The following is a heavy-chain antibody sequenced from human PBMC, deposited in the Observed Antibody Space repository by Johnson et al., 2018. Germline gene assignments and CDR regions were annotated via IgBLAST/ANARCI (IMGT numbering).Heavy chain of an antibody. V-gene: IGHV1-69*12. CDR3: ANVDCSTQSCHPHYGLDV. CDR1: GGTFSSYA. J-gene: IGHJ6*02. CDR2: IIPIFGTA. Sequence: QVQLVQSGAEVKKXGSSXKVXCKASGGTFSSYAISWVRQAPGQGLEWMGGIIPIFGTANYAQKFQGRVTITADESTSTAYMELRGLRYEDTAVYYCANVDCSTQSCHPHYGLDVWGQWTTVIVSS. D-gene: IGHD2-2*01.